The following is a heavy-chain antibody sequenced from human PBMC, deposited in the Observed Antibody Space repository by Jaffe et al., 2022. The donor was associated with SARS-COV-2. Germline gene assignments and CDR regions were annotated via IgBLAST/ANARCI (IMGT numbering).Heavy chain of an antibody. V-gene: IGHV2-70*01. Sequence: QVTLRESGPALVKPTQTLTLTCTFSGFSLSTSGMCVSWIRQPPGKALEWLALIDWDDDKYYSTSLKTRLTISKDTSKNQVVLTMTNMDPVDTATYYCARIGTTVGSHDAFDIWGQGTMVTVSS. J-gene: IGHJ3*02. CDR2: IDWDDDK. D-gene: IGHD4-17*01. CDR3: ARIGTTVGSHDAFDI. CDR1: GFSLSTSGMC.